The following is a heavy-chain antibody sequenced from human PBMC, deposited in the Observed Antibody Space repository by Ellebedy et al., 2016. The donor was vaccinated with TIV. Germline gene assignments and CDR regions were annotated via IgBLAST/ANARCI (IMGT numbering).Heavy chain of an antibody. CDR3: VRQFMTTVTKPYWYFDL. CDR1: GFSFSGSA. J-gene: IGHJ2*01. D-gene: IGHD4-11*01. CDR2: IRSKTNSYAT. Sequence: GESLKISCAASGFSFSGSALHWVRQASGKGLEWVGRIRSKTNSYATAYAASLKGRFTISRDDSKKTAYLQMDSLKTEDTAVYYCVRQFMTTVTKPYWYFDLWGRGTLVTVSS. V-gene: IGHV3-73*01.